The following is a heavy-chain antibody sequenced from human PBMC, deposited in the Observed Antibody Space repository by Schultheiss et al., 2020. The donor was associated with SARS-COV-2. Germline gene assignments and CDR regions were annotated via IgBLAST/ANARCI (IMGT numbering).Heavy chain of an antibody. CDR2: IYYSGST. Sequence: SETLSLTCTVYGGSRSSGSYWSWIRQPAGKGLEWIGSIYYSGSTYYNPSLKSRVTISVDTSKNQFSLKLSSVTAADTAVYYCARGRGYYYYYMDVWGKGTTVTVSS. J-gene: IGHJ6*03. CDR1: GGSRSSGSY. CDR3: ARGRGYYYYYMDV. V-gene: IGHV4-39*01.